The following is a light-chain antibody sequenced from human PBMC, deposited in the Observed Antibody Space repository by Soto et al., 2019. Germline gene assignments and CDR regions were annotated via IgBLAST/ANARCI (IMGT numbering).Light chain of an antibody. CDR2: EVT. CDR1: SSNIGNNY. J-gene: IGLJ2*01. V-gene: IGLV1-47*01. Sequence: QSVLTQSPSPSGTPGQRVTISCSGSSSNIGNNYVYWYQQFPGAAPKLMIYEVTKRPSGVPDRFAGSKSGNTASLTVSGLQAEDEADYYCSSYAGSKNVFGGGTKLTVL. CDR3: SSYAGSKNV.